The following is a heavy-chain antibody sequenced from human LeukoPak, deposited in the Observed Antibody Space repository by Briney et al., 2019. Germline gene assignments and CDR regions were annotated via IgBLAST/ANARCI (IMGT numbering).Heavy chain of an antibody. D-gene: IGHD3-22*01. CDR2: ISGSGGST. V-gene: IGHV3-23*01. Sequence: GGSLRLSYAASGFTFSSYGMSWVRQAPGKGLEWVSAISGSGGSTYYADSVKGRFTISRDNSKNTLYLQMNSLRAEDTAVYYCARYYYDSSGYSFDYWGQGTLVTVSS. J-gene: IGHJ4*02. CDR3: ARYYYDSSGYSFDY. CDR1: GFTFSSYG.